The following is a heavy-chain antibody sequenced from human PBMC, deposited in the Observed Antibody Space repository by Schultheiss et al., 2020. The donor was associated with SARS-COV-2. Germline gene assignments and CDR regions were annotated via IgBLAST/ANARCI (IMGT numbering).Heavy chain of an antibody. CDR1: GFTFDDYA. CDR2: ISWNSGSI. J-gene: IGHJ6*02. V-gene: IGHV3-9*01. Sequence: SLKISCAASGFTFDDYAMHWVRQAPGKGLEWVSGISWNSGSIGYADSVKGRFTISRDNAKNSLYLQMNSLRAEDTALYYCAKEIRPAAQNYYYGMDVWGQGTTVTVSS. CDR3: AKEIRPAAQNYYYGMDV. D-gene: IGHD2-2*01.